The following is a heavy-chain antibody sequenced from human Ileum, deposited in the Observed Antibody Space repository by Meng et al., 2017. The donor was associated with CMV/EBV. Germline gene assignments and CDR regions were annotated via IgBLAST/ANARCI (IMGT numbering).Heavy chain of an antibody. CDR2: ISYDGTNK. V-gene: IGHV3-30*04. CDR1: GFTFSNCA. CDR3: AKDRNALIWTVYPYNHYDMDV. Sequence: GESLKISCVASGFTFSNCAMHWVRQAPGKGLEWVAVISYDGTNKYYADSEKGRFNISRDNSKYTLYMKMSSLSADDTAVYYCAKDRNALIWTVYPYNHYDMDVWGQGTTVTVSS. J-gene: IGHJ6*02. D-gene: IGHD3/OR15-3a*01.